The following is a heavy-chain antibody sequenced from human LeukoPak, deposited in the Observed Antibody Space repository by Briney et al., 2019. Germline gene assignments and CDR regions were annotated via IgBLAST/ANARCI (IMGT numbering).Heavy chain of an antibody. Sequence: SVKVSCKASGGTFSSYAISWVRQAPGQGLEWMGRIIPIFGTANYAQKFQGRVTITTDESTSTAYVELSSLRSEDTAVYYCARDPVVAAHFDYWGQGTLVTVSS. V-gene: IGHV1-69*05. CDR2: IIPIFGTA. CDR1: GGTFSSYA. CDR3: ARDPVVAAHFDY. J-gene: IGHJ4*02. D-gene: IGHD2-15*01.